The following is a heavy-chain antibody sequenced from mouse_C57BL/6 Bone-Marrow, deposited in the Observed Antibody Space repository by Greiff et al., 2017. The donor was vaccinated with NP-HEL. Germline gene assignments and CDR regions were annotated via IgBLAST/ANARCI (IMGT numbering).Heavy chain of an antibody. J-gene: IGHJ2*01. Sequence: QVQLQQSGAELVRPGASVTLSCKASGYTFTGYEMHWVKQTPVHGLEWIGAIDPETGGTAYNQKFKGKAILTADKSSSTAYMELRRLTSEDSAVYYCARTLLLPFYFDYWGQGTTLTVSS. CDR1: GYTFTGYE. CDR3: ARTLLLPFYFDY. CDR2: IDPETGGT. D-gene: IGHD1-1*01. V-gene: IGHV1-15*01.